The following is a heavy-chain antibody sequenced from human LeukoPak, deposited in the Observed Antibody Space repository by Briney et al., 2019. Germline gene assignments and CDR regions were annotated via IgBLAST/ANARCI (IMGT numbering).Heavy chain of an antibody. D-gene: IGHD3-22*01. V-gene: IGHV3-21*01. CDR1: GFTFSSYS. CDR3: ATLSTLYYDSSGYKSCPDY. CDR2: ISSSSGYI. J-gene: IGHJ4*02. Sequence: GGSLRLSCAASGFTFSSYSMTWVRQAPGKGLEWVSSISSSSGYIYYADSVKGRFTISRDNAKNSLYLQMNSLRAEDTAVYYCATLSTLYYDSSGYKSCPDYWGQGTLVTVSS.